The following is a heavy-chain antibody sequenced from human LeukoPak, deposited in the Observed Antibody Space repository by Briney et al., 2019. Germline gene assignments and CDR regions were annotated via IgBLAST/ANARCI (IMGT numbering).Heavy chain of an antibody. CDR3: ARTANYYYYYMDV. Sequence: GGSLRLSCAASGFTFSSYWMSWVRQAPGKGLEWVANIKQDGSEKYYVDSVKGRFTISRDNAKNSLYLQMNSLRAEDTAVYYCARTANYYYYYMDVWGKGTTVIVSS. CDR1: GFTFSSYW. CDR2: IKQDGSEK. J-gene: IGHJ6*03. V-gene: IGHV3-7*03.